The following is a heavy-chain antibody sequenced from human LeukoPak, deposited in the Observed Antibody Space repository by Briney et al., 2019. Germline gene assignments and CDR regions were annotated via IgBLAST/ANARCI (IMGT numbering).Heavy chain of an antibody. Sequence: ASVKVSCKASGYTFTSYYMHWVRQAPGQGLEWMGIINPSGGSTSYAQKFQGRVTMTRDTSTSTVYMELSSLRSEDTAVYYCATWGSGWYRFDYWGQRTLVTVSS. D-gene: IGHD6-19*01. CDR3: ATWGSGWYRFDY. CDR1: GYTFTSYY. J-gene: IGHJ4*02. V-gene: IGHV1-46*01. CDR2: INPSGGST.